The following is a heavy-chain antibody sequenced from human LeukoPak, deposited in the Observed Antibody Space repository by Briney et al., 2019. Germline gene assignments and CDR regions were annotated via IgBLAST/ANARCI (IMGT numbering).Heavy chain of an antibody. V-gene: IGHV5-51*01. CDR1: GYRFTSYW. J-gene: IGHJ5*02. Sequence: GESLKISCKGSGYRFTSYWIGWVRPMPGKGLEWMGIIYPGDSDTRYSPSFQGQVTISADKSISTAYLQWSSLKASDTAMYYCARLRYYGSGSRNPFDPWGQGTLVTVSS. D-gene: IGHD3-10*01. CDR2: IYPGDSDT. CDR3: ARLRYYGSGSRNPFDP.